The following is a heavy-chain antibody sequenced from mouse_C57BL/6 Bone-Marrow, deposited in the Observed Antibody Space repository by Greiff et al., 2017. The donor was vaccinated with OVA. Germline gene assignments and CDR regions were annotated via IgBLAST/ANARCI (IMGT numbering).Heavy chain of an antibody. Sequence: EVQLQQSGPGLVKPSQSLSLTCSVTGYSITSGYYWNWIRQFPGNKLEWMGYISYDGSNNYNPSLKNRISITRDTSKNQFFLKLNSVTTEDTATYYCARGGWSYWGQGTTLTVSS. V-gene: IGHV3-6*01. CDR1: GYSITSGYY. CDR3: ARGGWSY. CDR2: ISYDGSN. D-gene: IGHD2-3*01. J-gene: IGHJ2*01.